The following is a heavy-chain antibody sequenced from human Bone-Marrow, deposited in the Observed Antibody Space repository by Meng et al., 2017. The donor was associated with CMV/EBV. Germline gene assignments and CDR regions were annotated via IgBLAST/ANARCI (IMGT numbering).Heavy chain of an antibody. CDR3: ARDVVVIPAAIYYGMDV. Sequence: GGSLRLSCAASGFTFSSYSMNWVRQAPGKGLEWVSSISSSSSYIYYADSVKGRFTISRDNAKNSLYLQMNSLRAEDTAVYYCARDVVVIPAAIYYGMDVWGQGTTVTVSS. V-gene: IGHV3-21*01. D-gene: IGHD2-2*01. J-gene: IGHJ6*02. CDR2: ISSSSSYI. CDR1: GFTFSSYS.